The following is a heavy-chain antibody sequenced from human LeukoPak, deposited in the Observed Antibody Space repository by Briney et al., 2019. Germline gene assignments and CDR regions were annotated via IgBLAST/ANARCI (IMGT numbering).Heavy chain of an antibody. Sequence: AGSLRLSCAASGFSFSNYCLNWIRQAPGKGLEWVANIKQGGTQKAYVDSVKGRFTISRDNAKNSLSLQMSSLRAEDTAVYYCARGGHDYWGQRTLVTVSP. CDR1: GFSFSNYC. J-gene: IGHJ4*02. V-gene: IGHV3-7*01. CDR3: ARGGHDY. CDR2: IKQGGTQK.